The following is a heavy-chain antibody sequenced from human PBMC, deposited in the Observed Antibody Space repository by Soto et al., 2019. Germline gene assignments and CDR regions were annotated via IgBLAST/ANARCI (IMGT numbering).Heavy chain of an antibody. V-gene: IGHV4-34*01. D-gene: IGHD4-17*01. CDR2: INHSGTT. Sequence: SETLSLTCAVYGGSFSGYYWSWIRQPPGKGLEWIGEINHSGTTNYNPSLKSRVTISVDTSRSQISLMVSSLTAADTALYYCARGATVTQYDYWGQGTLVTVSS. CDR3: ARGATVTQYDY. CDR1: GGSFSGYY. J-gene: IGHJ4*02.